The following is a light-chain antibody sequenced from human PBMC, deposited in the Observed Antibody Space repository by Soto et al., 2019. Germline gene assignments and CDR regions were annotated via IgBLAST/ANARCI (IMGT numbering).Light chain of an antibody. CDR1: QSVSGW. CDR3: QQYNTYSLT. Sequence: DIQMTQSPSTLSASVGDSVTITRRASQSVSGWLAWYQQKPGKAPKLLIYDASSLESGVPSRFSGSGSGAEFTLTISSLQPDDFATYYCQQYNTYSLTFGQGTKVDIK. V-gene: IGKV1-5*01. J-gene: IGKJ1*01. CDR2: DAS.